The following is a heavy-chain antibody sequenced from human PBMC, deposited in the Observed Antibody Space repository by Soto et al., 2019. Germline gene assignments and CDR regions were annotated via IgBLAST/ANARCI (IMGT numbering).Heavy chain of an antibody. CDR2: IYYSGST. Sequence: SETLSLTCTVSGGSISSGGYFWSWIRQHPGKGLEWIGFIYYSGSTYYNPSLKSRVTISVDTSKNQYSLKLSSVTAADTAVYYCAREGAAPYYYYGMDVWGQGTTVTVSS. CDR1: GGSISSGGYF. D-gene: IGHD6-6*01. V-gene: IGHV4-31*03. J-gene: IGHJ6*02. CDR3: AREGAAPYYYYGMDV.